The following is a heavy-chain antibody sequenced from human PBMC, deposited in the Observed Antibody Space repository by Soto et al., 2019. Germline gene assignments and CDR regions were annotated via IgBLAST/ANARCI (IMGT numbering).Heavy chain of an antibody. CDR2: NNPSGGSA. CDR1: GYTFTSYY. J-gene: IGHJ5*02. Sequence: ASVKVSCKASGYTFTSYYMHWVRQAPGQGLEWMGINNPSGGSARYAQKFEDRVNMTRDTSTSPVYMDTSILKSEDTALYYCARVVDASFDPWGQGTMVTVSS. V-gene: IGHV1-46*01. CDR3: ARVVDASFDP.